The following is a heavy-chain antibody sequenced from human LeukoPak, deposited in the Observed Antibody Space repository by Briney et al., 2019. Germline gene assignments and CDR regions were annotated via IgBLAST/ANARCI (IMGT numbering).Heavy chain of an antibody. CDR2: INPNSGGT. D-gene: IGHD6-19*01. Sequence: ASVKVSFKASGYTFTGYYMHWVRQAPGQGLEWMGYINPNSGGTNYAQKFQGRVTMTRDTSINTVYMELSSLISDDTAVFYCARDRDLAVTGSLYYFDSWGQGTLVTVSS. CDR1: GYTFTGYY. CDR3: ARDRDLAVTGSLYYFDS. J-gene: IGHJ4*02. V-gene: IGHV1-2*02.